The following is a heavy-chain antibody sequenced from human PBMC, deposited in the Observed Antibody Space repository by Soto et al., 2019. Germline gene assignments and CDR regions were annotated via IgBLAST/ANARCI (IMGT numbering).Heavy chain of an antibody. CDR2: IYYSGNT. V-gene: IGHV4-39*02. J-gene: IGHJ4*02. CDR3: AREGGRYCTGGSCQVDY. D-gene: IGHD2-15*01. CDR1: GGSISSSSYY. Sequence: QLQLQESGPGLVKPSETLSLTCTVSGGSISSSSYYWGWIRQPPGKGLEWIGSIYYSGNTYYTPSLKSRVTISGDTSKNQFSRKLSSVTAADTAVYYCAREGGRYCTGGSCQVDYWGQGTLVTVSS.